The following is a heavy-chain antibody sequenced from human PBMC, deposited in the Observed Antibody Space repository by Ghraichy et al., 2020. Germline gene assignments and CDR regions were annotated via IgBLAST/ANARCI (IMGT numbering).Heavy chain of an antibody. CDR1: GGTFSSYA. CDR3: ASPYSGSYYAPFDY. CDR2: IIPIFGTA. Sequence: SVKVSCKASGGTFSSYAISWVRQAPGQGLEWMGGIIPIFGTANYAQKFQGRVTITTDESTSTAYMELSSLRSEDTAVYYCASPYSGSYYAPFDYWGQGTLVTVSS. V-gene: IGHV1-69*05. D-gene: IGHD1-26*01. J-gene: IGHJ4*02.